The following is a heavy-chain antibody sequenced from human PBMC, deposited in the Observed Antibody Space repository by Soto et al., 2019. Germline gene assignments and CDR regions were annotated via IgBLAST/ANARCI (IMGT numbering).Heavy chain of an antibody. J-gene: IGHJ4*02. Sequence: PETLSLTCAVSGASISTNNWWSWVRQPPGEGLEWIGEVYHSGSTNCNPSLKSRVTISIDKSKNQFSLRLTSMTAADTAVYYCAVPGAGDFDYWSQGTLVTVSS. D-gene: IGHD6-13*01. CDR3: AVPGAGDFDY. CDR2: VYHSGST. CDR1: GASISTNNW. V-gene: IGHV4-4*03.